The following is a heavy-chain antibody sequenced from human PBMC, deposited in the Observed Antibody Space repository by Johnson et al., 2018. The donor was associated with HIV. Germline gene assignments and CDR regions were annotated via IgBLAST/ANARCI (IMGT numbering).Heavy chain of an antibody. V-gene: IGHV3-20*04. CDR1: GFTFDDYG. D-gene: IGHD1-26*01. CDR2: INWNGGST. Sequence: VQLVESGGGVVRPGGSLRLSCAASGFTFDDYGMSWVRQAPGKGLEWVSGINWNGGSTGDADSVKGRFTISRDNAKNSLYLQMNSLRAEETSLYYCARSTVGATTGGAFDIWGQGTMVTVSS. CDR3: ARSTVGATTGGAFDI. J-gene: IGHJ3*02.